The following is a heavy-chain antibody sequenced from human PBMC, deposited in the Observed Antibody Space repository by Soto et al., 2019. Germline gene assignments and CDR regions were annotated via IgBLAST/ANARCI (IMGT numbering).Heavy chain of an antibody. V-gene: IGHV1-18*01. CDR3: ARVIPGAEAWFHP. CDR1: GNTFTNFG. D-gene: IGHD2-2*01. J-gene: IGHJ5*02. CDR2: ISPYTDDP. Sequence: ATVELSCKASGNTFTNFGVTWVRQAPGQGLEWMGWISPYTDDPSYAQKFQGRVTVTIDTSTSTAYLDLRGLTSDDTAVYYCARVIPGAEAWFHPWGQGTLVTVSS.